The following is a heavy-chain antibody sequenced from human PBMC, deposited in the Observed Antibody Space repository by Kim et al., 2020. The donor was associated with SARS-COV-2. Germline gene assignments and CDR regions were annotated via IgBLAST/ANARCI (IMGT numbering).Heavy chain of an antibody. Sequence: SGPTLVNPTQTLTLTCTFSGFSLSTSGVGVGWIRQPPGKALEWLALIYWDDDKRYSPSLKSRLTITKDTSKNQVVLTMTNMDPVDTATYYCAHRSRCSGGSCQYYYDSSGYYYFDYWGQGTLVTVSS. CDR3: AHRSRCSGGSCQYYYDSSGYYYFDY. CDR1: GFSLSTSGVG. CDR2: IYWDDDK. J-gene: IGHJ4*02. V-gene: IGHV2-5*02. D-gene: IGHD3-22*01.